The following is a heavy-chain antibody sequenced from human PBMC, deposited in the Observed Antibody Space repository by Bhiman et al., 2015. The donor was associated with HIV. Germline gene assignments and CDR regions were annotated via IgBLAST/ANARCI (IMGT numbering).Heavy chain of an antibody. V-gene: IGHV3-9*01. Sequence: EVQLVESGGGLVEPGRSLRLSCAASGFTFNDYAIHWVRQAPGKGLEWVSGISWNSGTKAYADSVKGRFTISRDNAKNSLYLQMTSLRAEDTALYYCAKXITGELRRGSHGRGWDYWGQGNPGQRLL. D-gene: IGHD3-10*01. J-gene: IGHJ4*02. CDR3: AKXITGELRRGSHGRGWDY. CDR2: ISWNSGTK. CDR1: GFTFNDYA.